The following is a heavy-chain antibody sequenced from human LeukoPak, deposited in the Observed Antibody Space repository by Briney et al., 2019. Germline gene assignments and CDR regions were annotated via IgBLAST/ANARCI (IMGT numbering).Heavy chain of an antibody. V-gene: IGHV4-59*01. Sequence: PSETLSLTCTVSGGSISSYYWSWIRQPPGKGLEWIGYIYYSGTTNYNPSLKSRVTISVDTSKNQFSLKLSSVTAADTAVYYCARVTASSGYYDAFDIWGQGTMVTVSS. CDR3: ARVTASSGYYDAFDI. CDR1: GGSISSYY. CDR2: IYYSGTT. D-gene: IGHD3-22*01. J-gene: IGHJ3*02.